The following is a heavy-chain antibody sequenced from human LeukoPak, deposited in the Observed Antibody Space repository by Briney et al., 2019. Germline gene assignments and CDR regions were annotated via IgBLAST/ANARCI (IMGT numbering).Heavy chain of an antibody. J-gene: IGHJ4*02. CDR2: ISGSGGST. CDR3: ANPGAGFGGPWYFDY. CDR1: GFTFSSYA. D-gene: IGHD3-10*01. V-gene: IGHV3-23*01. Sequence: GGSLRLSCAASGFTFSSYAMSWVRQAPGKGLEWVSAISGSGGSTYYADSVKGRFTISRDNSKNTLYLQMNGLRAEDTAVYYCANPGAGFGGPWYFDYWGQGTLVTVSS.